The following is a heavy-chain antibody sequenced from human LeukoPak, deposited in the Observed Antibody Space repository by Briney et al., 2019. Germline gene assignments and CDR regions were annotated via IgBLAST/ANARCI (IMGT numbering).Heavy chain of an antibody. V-gene: IGHV1-2*04. D-gene: IGHD2-2*01. Sequence: GASVKVSCKVSGYTFTGYYMHWVRQAPGQGLEWMGWINPNSGGTNYAQNFQGWVTMTRDTSISTAYMELSRLRSDGTAVYYCARGTRSVVVVPAASLDYWGQGTLVTVSS. J-gene: IGHJ4*02. CDR1: GYTFTGYY. CDR2: INPNSGGT. CDR3: ARGTRSVVVVPAASLDY.